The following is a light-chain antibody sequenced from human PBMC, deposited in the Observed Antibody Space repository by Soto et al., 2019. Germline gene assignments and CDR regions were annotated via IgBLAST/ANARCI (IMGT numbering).Light chain of an antibody. CDR1: QSVKTF. Sequence: EIVLTQSPATLSLSPVERATLSCRASQSVKTFLLWYQHRPGQAPRVLIYDASHRATGIPARFRGSGSGTDFTLTISRLEPEDFAVYYCQQYGSSPQTFGQGTKVDIK. J-gene: IGKJ1*01. CDR2: DAS. CDR3: QQYGSSPQT. V-gene: IGKV3-20*01.